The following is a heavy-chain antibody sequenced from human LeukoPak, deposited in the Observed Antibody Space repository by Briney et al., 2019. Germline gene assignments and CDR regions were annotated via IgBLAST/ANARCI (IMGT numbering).Heavy chain of an antibody. CDR3: ASDRRVDIVATIPSFFDY. D-gene: IGHD5-12*01. Sequence: PSETLSLTCTVSGGSISSGGYYWSWIRQHPGKGLEWIGYIYYSGSTYYNPSLKSRVTISVDTSKNQFSLKLSSVTAADTAVYYCASDRRVDIVATIPSFFDYWGQGTPVTVS. J-gene: IGHJ4*02. CDR2: IYYSGST. V-gene: IGHV4-31*03. CDR1: GGSISSGGYY.